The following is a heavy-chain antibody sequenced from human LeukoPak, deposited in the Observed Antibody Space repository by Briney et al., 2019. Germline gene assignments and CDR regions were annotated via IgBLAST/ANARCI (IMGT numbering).Heavy chain of an antibody. D-gene: IGHD3-10*01. CDR1: GGSISGYY. V-gene: IGHV4-59*12. CDR2: VDHSGIT. CDR3: ARDIRGSGQDGY. Sequence: IPSETLSLTCTVSGGSISGYYWSWIRQPLGKGLEWMGYVDHSGITSYNPSLKSRATISVDTSKKQFSLRLTAVTAADTAVYYCARDIRGSGQDGYRGQGTLVTVSS. J-gene: IGHJ4*02.